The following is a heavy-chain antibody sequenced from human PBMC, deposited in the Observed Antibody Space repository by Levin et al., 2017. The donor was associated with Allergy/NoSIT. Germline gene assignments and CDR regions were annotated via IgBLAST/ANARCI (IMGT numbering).Heavy chain of an antibody. CDR1: GFKLEDHW. Sequence: GESLKISCAASGFKLEDHWMYWVRQTPGKGLEWVSHINNRDDGTNYGDSVRGRFTMTRDNARNTVFLQMDSLRDEDTAVYYCVRIDINWSRDYWGQGTLVTVSSGWTFCHCDYYYHDDMDVWGQGTTVTVSS. CDR2: INNRDDGT. V-gene: IGHV3-74*01. D-gene: IGHD7-27*01. J-gene: IGHJ6*02. CDR3: VRIDINWSRDYWGQGTLVTVSSGWTFCHCDYYYHDDMDV.